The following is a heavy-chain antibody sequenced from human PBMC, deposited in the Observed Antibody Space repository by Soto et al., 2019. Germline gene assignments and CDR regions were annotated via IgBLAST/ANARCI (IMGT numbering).Heavy chain of an antibody. CDR2: ISTDTGNT. D-gene: IGHD3-16*01. CDR1: GYIFTSYG. J-gene: IGHJ3*01. CDR3: AREGTLRTDAFEL. Sequence: QVQLVQSGAEVKKPGASVKVSCKASGYIFTSYGISWVRQAPGQGLEWMGWISTDTGNTNYAQKLQDRVTMTRDTSPTTAYMELRSLTSDDTALYFCAREGTLRTDAFELWGQGTMVTVSS. V-gene: IGHV1-18*01.